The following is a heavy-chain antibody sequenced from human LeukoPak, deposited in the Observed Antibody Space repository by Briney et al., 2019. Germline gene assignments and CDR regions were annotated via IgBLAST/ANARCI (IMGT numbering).Heavy chain of an antibody. Sequence: ASVKVSCKASGYTFTGYFIHWVRQAPGQGLEWMGWINPNSGGTNYAQKFQGRVTMTRDTSISTAYMELSRLRSDDTAVYYCARVKTTSRVWFDPWGQGTLVTVSS. CDR1: GYTFTGYF. CDR3: ARVKTTSRVWFDP. J-gene: IGHJ5*02. V-gene: IGHV1-2*02. CDR2: INPNSGGT. D-gene: IGHD4-11*01.